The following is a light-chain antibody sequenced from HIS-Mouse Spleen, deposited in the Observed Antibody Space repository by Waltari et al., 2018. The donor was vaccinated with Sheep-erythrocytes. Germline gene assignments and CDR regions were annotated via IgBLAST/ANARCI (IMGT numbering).Light chain of an antibody. CDR2: DAS. CDR3: QQRSNWLT. Sequence: DTVSTQSPATLSFSLVERATLSCRASHSVSSHLAWYQQKPGQAPRLLIYDASNRATGIPARFSGSGSGTDFTLTISSLEPEDFAVYYCQQRSNWLTFGGGTKVEIK. V-gene: IGKV3-11*01. J-gene: IGKJ4*01. CDR1: HSVSSH.